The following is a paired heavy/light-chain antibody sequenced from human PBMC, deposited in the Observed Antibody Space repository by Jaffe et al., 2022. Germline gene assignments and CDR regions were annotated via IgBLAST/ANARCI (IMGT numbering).Heavy chain of an antibody. V-gene: IGHV3-43*01. CDR1: GFTFDDYT. Sequence: EVQLVESGGVVVQPGGSLRLSCAASGFTFDDYTMHWVRQAPGKGLEWVSLISWDGGSTYYADSVKGRFTISRDNSKNSLYLQMNSLRTEDTALYYCAKGQRYYDFWSGPTPLYYFDYWGQGTLVTVSS. J-gene: IGHJ4*02. CDR3: AKGQRYYDFWSGPTPLYYFDY. D-gene: IGHD3-3*01. CDR2: ISWDGGST.
Light chain of an antibody. J-gene: IGLJ1*01. CDR1: SSDVGGYNY. CDR2: EVS. Sequence: QSALTQPASVSGSPGQSITISCTGTSSDVGGYNYVSWYQQHPGKAPKLMIYEVSNRPSGVSNRFSGSKSGNTASLTISGLQAEDEADYYCSSYTSSSSYVFGTGTKVTVL. V-gene: IGLV2-14*01. CDR3: SSYTSSSSYV.